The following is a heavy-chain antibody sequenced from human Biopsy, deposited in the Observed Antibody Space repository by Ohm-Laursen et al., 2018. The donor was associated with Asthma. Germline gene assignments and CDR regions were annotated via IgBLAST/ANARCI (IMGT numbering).Heavy chain of an antibody. CDR2: IDQSGYT. V-gene: IGHV4-34*01. D-gene: IGHD1-20*01. CDR1: GGYPTGHY. J-gene: IGHJ5*02. CDR3: ARAAITGIRGWFDP. Sequence: SETLSLTCPVYGGYPTGHYWNWIRQPPGKGLEWIGEIDQSGYTNYNPSLKSRVTISADTSKNQFHLNLSSVTAADTAVYFCARAAITGIRGWFDPWGQGTQVTVSS.